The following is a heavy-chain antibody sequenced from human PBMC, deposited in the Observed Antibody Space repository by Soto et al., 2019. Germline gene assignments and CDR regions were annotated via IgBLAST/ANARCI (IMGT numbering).Heavy chain of an antibody. CDR2: ISGSGGRI. V-gene: IGHV3-23*01. D-gene: IGHD1-26*01. CDR1: GFTFSSYG. Sequence: EVQLLESGGGLVQPGGSLRLSCAASGFTFSSYGMNWVRQAPGKGLEWVSVISGSGGRIYYADSVKGRFTISRDDSKNTLYLQVNSLRAENTAIYYCAKDLSGSYSAYGMDVWGQGTTVTVSS. CDR3: AKDLSGSYSAYGMDV. J-gene: IGHJ6*02.